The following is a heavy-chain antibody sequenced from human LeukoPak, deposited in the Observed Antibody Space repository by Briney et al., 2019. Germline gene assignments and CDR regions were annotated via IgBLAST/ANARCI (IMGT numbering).Heavy chain of an antibody. D-gene: IGHD4-11*01. Sequence: SETLSLTCSVSGDSITGYYWGWIRQPPGKGLEWIGNIYYTGNTYYNSSLKSRVTISLDTSKNQFSLQVISLTAADTAAYYCARDSNSHLYSYFSMDVWGKGTTVTVSS. CDR2: IYYTGNT. CDR3: ARDSNSHLYSYFSMDV. J-gene: IGHJ6*03. V-gene: IGHV4-39*07. CDR1: GDSITGYY.